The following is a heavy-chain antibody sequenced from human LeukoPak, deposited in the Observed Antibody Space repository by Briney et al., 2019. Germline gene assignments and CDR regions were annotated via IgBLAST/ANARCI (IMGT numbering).Heavy chain of an antibody. V-gene: IGHV3-7*01. CDR1: GFTFSSYA. Sequence: GGSLRLSCAASGFTFSSYAMSWVRQAPGKGLEWVANIKQDGSEKYYVDSVKGRFTISRDNAKNSLYLQMNSLRAEDTAVYYCARDSGYDYDYWGQGTLVTVSS. J-gene: IGHJ4*02. D-gene: IGHD5-12*01. CDR2: IKQDGSEK. CDR3: ARDSGYDYDY.